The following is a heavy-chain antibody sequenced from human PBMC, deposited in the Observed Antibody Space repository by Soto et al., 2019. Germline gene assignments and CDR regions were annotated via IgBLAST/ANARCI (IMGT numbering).Heavy chain of an antibody. CDR2: IYYSGST. CDR1: GYSISRGYY. Sequence: PSETLSLTCGVSGYSISRGYYWSWIRQPPGKGLEWIGYIYYSGSTNYNPSLKSRVTISIDTSKNQFSLRLNSVIAADTAVYYCARDNGDIGVGWFDPWGQGILVTVSS. D-gene: IGHD2-8*01. CDR3: ARDNGDIGVGWFDP. V-gene: IGHV4-38-2*01. J-gene: IGHJ5*02.